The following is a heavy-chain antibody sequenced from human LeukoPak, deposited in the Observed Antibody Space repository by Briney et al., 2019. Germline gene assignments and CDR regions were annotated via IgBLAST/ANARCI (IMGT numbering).Heavy chain of an antibody. CDR2: IYYSGST. J-gene: IGHJ4*02. D-gene: IGHD6-19*01. Sequence: SETLSLTCTVSGGSISSYYWSWIRQPPGKGLEWIGYIYYSGSTNYNPSLKSRVTISVDTSKNQFPLKLSSVTAADTAVYYCARLSSGWGGDYFDYWGQGTLVTVSS. V-gene: IGHV4-59*08. CDR3: ARLSSGWGGDYFDY. CDR1: GGSISSYY.